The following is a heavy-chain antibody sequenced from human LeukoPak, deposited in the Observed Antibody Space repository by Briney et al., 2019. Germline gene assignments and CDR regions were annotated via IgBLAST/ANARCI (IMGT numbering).Heavy chain of an antibody. D-gene: IGHD2-15*01. J-gene: IGHJ3*02. V-gene: IGHV4-30-4*01. CDR1: GASIRSGDYY. CDR2: IYDSGST. CDR3: ARDCSGGSCYGAFDI. Sequence: SETLSLTCTVSGASIRSGDYYWSWIRQPPGKGLEWIGYIYDSGSTYYNPTLKSRITISVDTSENRFSLKLSSVTATDTAVYYCARDCSGGSCYGAFDIWGQGTMVTVSS.